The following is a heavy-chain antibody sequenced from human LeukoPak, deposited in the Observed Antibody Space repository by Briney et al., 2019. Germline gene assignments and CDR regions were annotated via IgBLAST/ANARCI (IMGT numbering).Heavy chain of an antibody. J-gene: IGHJ4*02. V-gene: IGHV4-39*07. CDR2: IHNGGST. D-gene: IGHD5-18*01. Sequence: SETLSLTCTVSGGSITNNNYYWGWIRQPPGKGLEWSVSIHNGGSTYYNPSLKSRVTISVNTSKNQFSLKLSSVTAADTAVYYCATDRGVYSYGQEVFWGQGTLVTVSS. CDR1: GGSITNNNYY. CDR3: ATDRGVYSYGQEVF.